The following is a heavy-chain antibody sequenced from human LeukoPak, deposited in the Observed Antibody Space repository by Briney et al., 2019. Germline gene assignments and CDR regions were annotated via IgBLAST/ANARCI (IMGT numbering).Heavy chain of an antibody. V-gene: IGHV1-2*02. D-gene: IGHD3-3*01. J-gene: IGHJ4*02. CDR3: ASSRFLEWLYLLDY. CDR1: GYTFSGYY. Sequence: ASVKVSCKASGYTFSGYYIHWVRQAPGQGLEWMGWINTNSGGTKYAQRFQGRVTMIRDTSISTAYMEVSRLRSDDTAVYFCASSRFLEWLYLLDYWGQGTLVTVSS. CDR2: INTNSGGT.